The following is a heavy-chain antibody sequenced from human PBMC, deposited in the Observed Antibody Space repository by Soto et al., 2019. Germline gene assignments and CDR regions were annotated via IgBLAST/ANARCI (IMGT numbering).Heavy chain of an antibody. CDR1: GYTFTSYD. CDR3: ARERPYFDY. V-gene: IGHV1-8*01. Sequence: QVQLVQSGAEVKKPGASVKVSCKASGYTFTSYDINWVRQATGQGLERMGWMNPNSGNTVYAQKFQGRITMTRNTSINTAYMELSSLRSEDTAVYYCARERPYFDYWGQGTLVTVSS. CDR2: MNPNSGNT. J-gene: IGHJ4*02.